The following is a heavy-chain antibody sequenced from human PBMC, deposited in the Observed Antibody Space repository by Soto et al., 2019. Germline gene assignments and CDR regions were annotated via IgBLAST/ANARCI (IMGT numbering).Heavy chain of an antibody. Sequence: PGGSLRLSCAASGFTVNTFNMNWVRQAPGKGLEWVSSISNYDNTAYADSVKGRFTVSRDNAKNSLFLQMNSLRAEDTAVYYCTLYDALVFDFWGQG. CDR2: ISNYDNT. J-gene: IGHJ4*02. D-gene: IGHD2-8*01. V-gene: IGHV3-21*01. CDR3: TLYDALVFDF. CDR1: GFTVNTFN.